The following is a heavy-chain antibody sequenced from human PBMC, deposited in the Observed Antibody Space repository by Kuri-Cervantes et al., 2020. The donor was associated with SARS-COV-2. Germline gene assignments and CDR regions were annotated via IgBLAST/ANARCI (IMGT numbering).Heavy chain of an antibody. Sequence: SCTVSGVSISSYYWSWIRQPAGKGLEWIGRLHISETTYYNPSLKSRVTMSLDTSKNQFSLKLTSVTAADTAVYYCARDSVVAAGRMDVWGQGTTVTVSS. CDR3: ARDSVVAAGRMDV. CDR1: GVSISSYY. J-gene: IGHJ6*02. D-gene: IGHD6-19*01. CDR2: LHISETT. V-gene: IGHV4-4*07.